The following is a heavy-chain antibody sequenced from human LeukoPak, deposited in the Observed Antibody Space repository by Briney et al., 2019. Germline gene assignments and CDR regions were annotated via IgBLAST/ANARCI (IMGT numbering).Heavy chain of an antibody. CDR1: GVSFSGYY. J-gene: IGHJ4*02. CDR3: ARVGPVDYDSSGYLAY. CDR2: INHSGST. V-gene: IGHV4-34*01. D-gene: IGHD3-22*01. Sequence: SETLSLTCAVYGVSFSGYYWSWIRQPPGKGLEWLGEINHSGSTNYNPSLMRRVTISVDTSKNQFSLKLSSVTAADTAVYYCARVGPVDYDSSGYLAYWGQGTLVTVSS.